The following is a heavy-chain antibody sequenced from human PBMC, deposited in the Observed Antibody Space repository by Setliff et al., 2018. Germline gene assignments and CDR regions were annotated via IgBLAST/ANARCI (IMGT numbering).Heavy chain of an antibody. CDR2: INPNSGGT. Sequence: ASVKVSCKASGYTFTGYYMHWVRQAPGQGLEWMGWINPNSGGTNYAQKFQGWVAMTRDTSISTAYMELSRLRSDDTAVYYCARRRYYFDSSGYRWGGFYFDYWGQGTLVTVSS. V-gene: IGHV1-2*04. CDR1: GYTFTGYY. D-gene: IGHD3-22*01. CDR3: ARRRYYFDSSGYRWGGFYFDY. J-gene: IGHJ4*02.